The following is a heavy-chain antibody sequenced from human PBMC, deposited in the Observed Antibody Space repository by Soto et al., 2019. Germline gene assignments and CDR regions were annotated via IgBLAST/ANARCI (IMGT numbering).Heavy chain of an antibody. J-gene: IGHJ1*01. CDR1: GGTFSGYA. CDR2: SIPVLGIT. Sequence: QAQLMQSGAEVKKPGSSVKVSCKASGGTFSGYAISWVRQAPGQGLEWMGGSIPVLGITNYEQKFQGRITIDADETTDTAYMDLKRLRSEDTAVYYCARDPRSITGTTSSEDFQHWGPGTLVSVSS. CDR3: ARDPRSITGTTSSEDFQH. D-gene: IGHD1-20*01. V-gene: IGHV1-69*01.